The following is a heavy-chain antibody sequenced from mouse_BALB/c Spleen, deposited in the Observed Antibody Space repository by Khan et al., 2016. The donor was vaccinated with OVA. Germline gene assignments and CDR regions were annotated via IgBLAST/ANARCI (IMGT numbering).Heavy chain of an antibody. V-gene: IGHV3-6*02. J-gene: IGHJ3*01. CDR1: GYSITSGFY. CDR3: AWGGSVAWFAY. D-gene: IGHD1-1*01. Sequence: EVQLVESGPGLVKPSQSLSLSCSVTGYSITSGFYWNWIRQFPGNKLEWRGYISYDGTNNYNPSLKNRISITRDKSRNQFFLKMNSVTTEDTATNYCAWGGSVAWFAYWGQGTLVTVSA. CDR2: ISYDGTN.